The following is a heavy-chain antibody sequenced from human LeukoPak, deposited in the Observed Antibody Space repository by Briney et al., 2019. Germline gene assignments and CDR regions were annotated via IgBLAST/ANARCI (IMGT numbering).Heavy chain of an antibody. CDR1: GGSFSGYY. J-gene: IGHJ5*02. V-gene: IGHV4-34*01. CDR2: INHSGSA. CDR3: AREEEPGNWFDP. Sequence: SETLSLTCAVYGGSFSGYYWSWIRQPPGKGLEWIGEINHSGSANYNPSLKSRVTISVDTSKNQLSLKLSSVTAADTAVYYCAREEEPGNWFDPWGQGTLVTVSS. D-gene: IGHD1-1*01.